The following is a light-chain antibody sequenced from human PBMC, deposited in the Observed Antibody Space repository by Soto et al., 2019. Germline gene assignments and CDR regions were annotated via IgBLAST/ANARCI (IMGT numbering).Light chain of an antibody. CDR1: QSVSSY. CDR2: DAS. J-gene: IGKJ5*01. CDR3: QQFGSSVT. V-gene: IGKV3-11*01. Sequence: EIVLTQSPATLSLSPGERATLSCRASQSVSSYLAWYQQKPRQAPRLLIYDASNRATGIPARFSGSGSGTDFTHTISSLEPEDFAVYYCQQFGSSVTFGQGTRLEIK.